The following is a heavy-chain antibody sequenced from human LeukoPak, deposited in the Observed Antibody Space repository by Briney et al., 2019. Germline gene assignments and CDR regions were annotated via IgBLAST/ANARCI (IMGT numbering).Heavy chain of an antibody. CDR1: GYIFTGYY. J-gene: IGHJ4*02. Sequence: ASVKVSCKASGYIFTGYYMHWVRQAPGQGLEWMGWISPHSGGTNYAQKFQGRVTMTLDTSISTVYMELSRLRSDDTAVYYCARVSRLYYDPSGRIFDYWGQGTLVTVSS. CDR2: ISPHSGGT. CDR3: ARVSRLYYDPSGRIFDY. D-gene: IGHD3-22*01. V-gene: IGHV1-2*02.